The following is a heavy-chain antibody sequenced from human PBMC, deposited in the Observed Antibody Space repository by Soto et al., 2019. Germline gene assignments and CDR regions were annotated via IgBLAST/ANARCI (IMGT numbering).Heavy chain of an antibody. CDR2: IYYSGST. D-gene: IGHD4-17*01. V-gene: IGHV4-59*08. Sequence: QVQLQESGPGLVKPSETLSLTCTVSGGSISSYYWSWIRQPPGKGLEWIGYIYYSGSTNYNPSLTRPVTISVDTSTNQFSLKLSSVTAADTAVYYCARGYGDYVLDYWGQGTLVTVSS. CDR3: ARGYGDYVLDY. CDR1: GGSISSYY. J-gene: IGHJ4*02.